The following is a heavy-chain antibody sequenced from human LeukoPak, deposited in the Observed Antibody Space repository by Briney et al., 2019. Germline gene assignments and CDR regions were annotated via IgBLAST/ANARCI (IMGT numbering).Heavy chain of an antibody. CDR2: IYYSGST. CDR1: GGPISSYY. J-gene: IGHJ6*03. CDR3: AAGRITIFGVVPNHYMDV. V-gene: IGHV4-59*01. Sequence: PSETLSLTCTVSGGPISSYYWSWIRQPPGKGLEWIGYIYYSGSTNYNPSLKSRVTISVDTSKNQFSLKLSSVTAADTAVYYCAAGRITIFGVVPNHYMDVWGKGTTATVSS. D-gene: IGHD3-3*01.